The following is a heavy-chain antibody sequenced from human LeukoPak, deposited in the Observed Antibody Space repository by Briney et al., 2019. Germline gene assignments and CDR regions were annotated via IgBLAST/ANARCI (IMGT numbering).Heavy chain of an antibody. Sequence: SVKVSCKASGGTFSSYAISWVRQAPGQGLEWMGGIIPIFGTANYAQKFQGRVTITADESTSTAYMELSSLRSEDTAVYYCARGRWFGELGWYYYYYMDVWGKGTTVTISS. J-gene: IGHJ6*03. D-gene: IGHD3-10*01. V-gene: IGHV1-69*13. CDR2: IIPIFGTA. CDR3: ARGRWFGELGWYYYYYMDV. CDR1: GGTFSSYA.